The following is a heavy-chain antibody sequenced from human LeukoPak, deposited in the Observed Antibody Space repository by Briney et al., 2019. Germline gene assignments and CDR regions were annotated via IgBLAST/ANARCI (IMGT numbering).Heavy chain of an antibody. CDR3: ARSYSSGWSNWFDP. CDR2: IYYSGST. D-gene: IGHD6-19*01. J-gene: IGHJ5*02. CDR1: GGSISSYY. V-gene: IGHV4-59*01. Sequence: SETLSLTCTVSGGSISSYYWSWLRQPPGKGLEWIGYIYYSGSTNYNPSLKSRVTISVDTSKNQFSLKLSSVTAADTAVYYCARSYSSGWSNWFDPWGQGTLVTVSS.